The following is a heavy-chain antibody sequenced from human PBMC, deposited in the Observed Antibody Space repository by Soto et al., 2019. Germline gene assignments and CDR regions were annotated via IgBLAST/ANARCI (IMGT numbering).Heavy chain of an antibody. CDR1: GFTFSSYA. D-gene: IGHD3-22*01. CDR2: VSGSGGST. Sequence: GGSLRLSCAASGFTFSSYAMSWVRQAPGKGLEWVSEVSGSGGSTYYADSVKGRCTSSRDNSKNTLYLQMNSLRAEDTAVYCCAKVARTYYYDSSGGFFDYWGQGTLVTVSS. V-gene: IGHV3-23*01. J-gene: IGHJ4*02. CDR3: AKVARTYYYDSSGGFFDY.